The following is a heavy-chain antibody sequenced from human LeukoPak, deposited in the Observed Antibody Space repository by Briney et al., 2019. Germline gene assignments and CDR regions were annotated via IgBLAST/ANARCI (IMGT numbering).Heavy chain of an antibody. V-gene: IGHV3-7*01. CDR2: IKQDGSEK. CDR3: ARDRNYGDYHLYYYYGMDV. Sequence: GGSLRLSCAASGFTFSSYWMSWVRQAPGKGLEWVANIKQDGSEKYYVDSVKGRFTISRDNAKNSLYLQMNSLRAEDTAVYYRARDRNYGDYHLYYYYGMDVWGQGTTVTVSS. D-gene: IGHD4-17*01. J-gene: IGHJ6*02. CDR1: GFTFSSYW.